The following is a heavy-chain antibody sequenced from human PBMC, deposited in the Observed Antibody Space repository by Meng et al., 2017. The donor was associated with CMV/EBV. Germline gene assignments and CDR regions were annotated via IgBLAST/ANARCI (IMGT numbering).Heavy chain of an antibody. CDR2: INPNSGGT. V-gene: IGHV1-2*02. CDR1: GYTFTGYY. J-gene: IGHJ1*01. Sequence: GGSLRLSCKASGYTFTGYYMHWVRQAPGQGLEWMGWINPNSGGTNYAQKFQGRVTMTRDTSISTAYMELSRLRSDDTAVYYCAREPTYDFWCGSDLRHWGQGTLVTVSS. D-gene: IGHD3-3*01. CDR3: AREPTYDFWCGSDLRH.